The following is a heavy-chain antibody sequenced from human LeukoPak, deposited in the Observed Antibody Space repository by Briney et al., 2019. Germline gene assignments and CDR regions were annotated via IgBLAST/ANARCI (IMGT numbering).Heavy chain of an antibody. CDR1: GFTFSNYA. J-gene: IGHJ3*02. CDR2: IWNDGSNK. D-gene: IGHD3-22*01. CDR3: AKIPSLYYYDSSGYGAFDI. Sequence: PGGSLRLSCVASGFTFSNYALTWVRQAPGKGLEWVAVIWNDGSNKYYADSVKGRVTISRDNSKNTLYMQMNSPRAEDTAVYYCAKIPSLYYYDSSGYGAFDIWGQGTMVTVSS. V-gene: IGHV3-33*06.